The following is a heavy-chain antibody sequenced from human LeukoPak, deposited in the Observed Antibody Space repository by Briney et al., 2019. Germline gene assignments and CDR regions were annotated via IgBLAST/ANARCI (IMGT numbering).Heavy chain of an antibody. J-gene: IGHJ5*02. CDR2: IYYSGST. D-gene: IGHD3-10*01. CDR1: GGSVSSGSYY. Sequence: SETLSLTCTVSGGSVSSGSYYWSWIRQPPGKGLEWIGYIYYSGSTNYNPSLKSRVTISVDTSKNQFSLKLSSVTAAGTAVYYCAREKVLLWFGESTNNWFDPWGQGTLVTVSS. V-gene: IGHV4-61*01. CDR3: AREKVLLWFGESTNNWFDP.